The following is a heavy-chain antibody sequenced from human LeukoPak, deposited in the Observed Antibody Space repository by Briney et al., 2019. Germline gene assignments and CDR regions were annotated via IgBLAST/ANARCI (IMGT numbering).Heavy chain of an antibody. V-gene: IGHV1-46*01. D-gene: IGHD5-18*01. CDR1: GYTFTSYG. CDR3: ARDFRRGYSYGTLDY. CDR2: INPSGGST. Sequence: ASVKVSCKASGYTFTSYGISWVRQAPGQGLEWVGIINPSGGSTSYAQKFQGRVTMTRDTSTSTVYMELSSLRSEDTAVYYCARDFRRGYSYGTLDYWGQGTLVTVSS. J-gene: IGHJ4*02.